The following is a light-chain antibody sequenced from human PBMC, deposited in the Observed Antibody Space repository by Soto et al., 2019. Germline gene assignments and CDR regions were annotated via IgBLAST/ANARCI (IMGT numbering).Light chain of an antibody. CDR3: QTRSNWPLT. CDR1: QSVGRN. V-gene: IGKV3-11*01. J-gene: IGKJ4*01. Sequence: EIVLTQSPATLSLSPGERATLSCRTSQSVGRNLAWYQQKPGQAPRLLMYDTSNRATGIPARFSGSGSGTEFTLTINTLEPEDFGVYYCQTRSNWPLTFGGGTKVEIK. CDR2: DTS.